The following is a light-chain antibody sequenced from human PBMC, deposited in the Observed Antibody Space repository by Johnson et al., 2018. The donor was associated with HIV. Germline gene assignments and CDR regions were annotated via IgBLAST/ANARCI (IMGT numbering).Light chain of an antibody. CDR1: SSTFGNSY. V-gene: IGLV1-51*02. Sequence: QSVLTQPPSVSAAPGQRVTISCYGASSTFGNSYISWYQLLPGSPPKLLVFKNNERPSGIPDRFSGSNSGTSATLDITGLQTGDEADYYCATWDTSLSTGGVFGTGTKDTVL. CDR3: ATWDTSLSTGGV. CDR2: KNN. J-gene: IGLJ1*01.